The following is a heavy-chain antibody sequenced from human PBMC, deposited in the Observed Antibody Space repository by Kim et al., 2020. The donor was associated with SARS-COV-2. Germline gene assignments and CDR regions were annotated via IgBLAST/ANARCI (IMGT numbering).Heavy chain of an antibody. J-gene: IGHJ4*02. V-gene: IGHV4-39*02. CDR1: GGSISSSSYY. CDR2: IYYSGST. D-gene: IGHD5-12*01. CDR3: ARDGYNLGEFDY. Sequence: SETLSLTCTVSGGSISSSSYYWGWIRQPPGKGLEWIGSIYYSGSTYYNPSLKSRVTISVDTSKNQFSLKLSSVTAADTAVYYCARDGYNLGEFDYWGQGTLVTVSS.